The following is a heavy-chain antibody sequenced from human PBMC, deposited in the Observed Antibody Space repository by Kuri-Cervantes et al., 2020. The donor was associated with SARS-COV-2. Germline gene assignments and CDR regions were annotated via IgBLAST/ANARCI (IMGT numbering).Heavy chain of an antibody. CDR1: GFTFSDYY. V-gene: IGHV3-11*04. J-gene: IGHJ6*02. Sequence: GESLKISCAASGFTFSDYYMSWIRQAPGKGLEWVSYISSSGSTIYYADSVKGRFTISRDNAKNSLYLQMNSLRAEDTAVYYCARGSSSWYALTIYYYYGMDVWGQGTTVTVSS. D-gene: IGHD6-13*01. CDR2: ISSSGSTI. CDR3: ARGSSSWYALTIYYYYGMDV.